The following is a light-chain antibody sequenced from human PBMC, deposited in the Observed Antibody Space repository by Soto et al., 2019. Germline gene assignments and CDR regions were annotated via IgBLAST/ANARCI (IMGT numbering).Light chain of an antibody. CDR1: QGIRYD. CDR3: LQDYGYPRT. Sequence: IQMTQSPSSLSASVGDRVTITCRAGQGIRYDVAWYQQKPGRAPKLLIYAASNLQSGVPSRFSGSGSGSDFTLIISSLQPEDFATYYCLQDYGYPRTFGQGTKVEI. J-gene: IGKJ1*01. CDR2: AAS. V-gene: IGKV1-6*01.